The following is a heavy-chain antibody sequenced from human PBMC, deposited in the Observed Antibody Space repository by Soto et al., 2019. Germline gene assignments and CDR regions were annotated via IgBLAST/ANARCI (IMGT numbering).Heavy chain of an antibody. CDR3: ARVGLKAPRAGYSSSSPLAY. Sequence: GQGLEWMGRIIPILGIANYAQKFQGRVTITADKSTSTAYMEQSSLRSEDTAVYYCARVGLKAPRAGYSSSSPLAYGGKGTLVPVSS. CDR2: IIPILGIA. D-gene: IGHD6-13*01. J-gene: IGHJ4*02. V-gene: IGHV1-69*04.